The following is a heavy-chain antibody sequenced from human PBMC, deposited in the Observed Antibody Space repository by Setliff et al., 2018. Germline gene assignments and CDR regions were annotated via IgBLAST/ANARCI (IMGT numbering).Heavy chain of an antibody. Sequence: GGSLRLSCAASGFTFSSYTMNWVRQAPGQGLEWVSGISWNGASTGYTDSVKGRFTVSRDNAQNSLYLEMNSLRADDTAVYYCARSPANGGHDAFDIWGQGTMVTVSS. CDR2: ISWNGAST. CDR3: ARSPANGGHDAFDI. D-gene: IGHD6-25*01. CDR1: GFTFSSYT. J-gene: IGHJ3*02. V-gene: IGHV3-20*04.